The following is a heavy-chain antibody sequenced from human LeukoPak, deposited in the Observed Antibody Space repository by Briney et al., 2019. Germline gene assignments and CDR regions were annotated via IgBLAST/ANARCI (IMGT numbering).Heavy chain of an antibody. Sequence: SETLSLTCVVNNGSFTEYFWSWIRQPPGKGLEWIGEVYHRGSTNYNPSLKSRLSISADMSKKQFSLKLNSVTAADTAVYYCAREKFLGRLARILDTWGQGTLVTVSS. J-gene: IGHJ5*02. CDR1: NGSFTEYF. V-gene: IGHV4-34*01. CDR2: VYHRGST. CDR3: AREKFLGRLARILDT. D-gene: IGHD3-3*01.